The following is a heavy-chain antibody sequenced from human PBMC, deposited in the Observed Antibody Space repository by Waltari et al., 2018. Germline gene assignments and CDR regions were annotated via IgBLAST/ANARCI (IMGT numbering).Heavy chain of an antibody. CDR3: ATYSGASVGTAAFDV. D-gene: IGHD1-26*01. CDR2: GAYSGTP. J-gene: IGHJ3*01. V-gene: IGHV4-39*01. Sequence: GWADLSAGEWVGWWESGAYSGTPYINPSLKGRVSVSRDTSKNQVSLILGSVTAADMAVYYCATYSGASVGTAAFDVWGQGTMVTVSS.